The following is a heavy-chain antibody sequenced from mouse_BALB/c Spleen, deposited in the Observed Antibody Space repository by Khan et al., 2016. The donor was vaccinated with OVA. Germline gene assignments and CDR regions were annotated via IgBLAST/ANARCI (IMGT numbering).Heavy chain of an antibody. Sequence: GQLKESGAELVKPGASVKSSCTASVFNLKYSYMHWVKQRPEQGLEWIGRIDPANGNTKYDPKFQGKATITADTSSNTAYLQLSSLTSEDTAVYYCATINPWGQGAISTVSS. CDR2: IDPANGNT. CDR3: ATINP. CDR1: VFNLKYSY. J-gene: IGHJ2*01. V-gene: IGHV14-3*02.